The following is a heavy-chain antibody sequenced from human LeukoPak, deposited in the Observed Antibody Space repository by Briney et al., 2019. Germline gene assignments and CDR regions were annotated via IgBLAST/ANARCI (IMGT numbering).Heavy chain of an antibody. Sequence: GGSLTLFCAASGFTFSSYEMNGLRQAPGKGLEGVSYISSSGSTIYYAESVNARFTISRDNAKNSLYLQMNSLRAEDKAVYYCAELGITMIGGVWGKGTTVTISS. J-gene: IGHJ6*04. CDR3: AELGITMIGGV. D-gene: IGHD3-10*02. CDR1: GFTFSSYE. CDR2: ISSSGSTI. V-gene: IGHV3-48*03.